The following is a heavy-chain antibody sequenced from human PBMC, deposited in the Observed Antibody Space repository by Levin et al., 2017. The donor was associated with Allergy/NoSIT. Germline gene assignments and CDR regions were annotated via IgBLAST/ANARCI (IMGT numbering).Heavy chain of an antibody. D-gene: IGHD4-17*01. V-gene: IGHV5-51*01. CDR3: AFSWGTVTIKRDAFDI. Sequence: HGESLKISCQGSGYSFTSYWIAWVRQMPGKGLEWMGIIYPDDSDTKYSPSFQGQVTISADKSISTAYLQWSSLKASDTAMYYCAFSWGTVTIKRDAFDIWGQGTMVTVSS. CDR1: GYSFTSYW. J-gene: IGHJ3*02. CDR2: IYPDDSDT.